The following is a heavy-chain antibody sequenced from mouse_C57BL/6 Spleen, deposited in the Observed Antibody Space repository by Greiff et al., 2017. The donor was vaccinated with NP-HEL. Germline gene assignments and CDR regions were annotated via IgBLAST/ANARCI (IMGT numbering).Heavy chain of an antibody. CDR2: INYDGSST. V-gene: IGHV5-16*01. D-gene: IGHD1-1*01. J-gene: IGHJ3*01. Sequence: EVHLVESEGGLVQPGSSMKLSCTASGFTFSDYYMAWVRQVPEKGLEWVANINYDGSSTYYLDSLKSRFIISRDNAKNILYLQMSSLKSEDTATYYCARGGYGSSWFAYWGQGTLVTVSA. CDR3: ARGGYGSSWFAY. CDR1: GFTFSDYY.